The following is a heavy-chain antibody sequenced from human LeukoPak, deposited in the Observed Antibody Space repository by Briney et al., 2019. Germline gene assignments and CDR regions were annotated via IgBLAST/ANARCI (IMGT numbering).Heavy chain of an antibody. CDR3: AREVGSGNFFDY. Sequence: GGSLRLSCAASGITFINHAMDWVRQAPGKGLEWVAVISYDGSNTYYADSVKGRFTISRDNSKNTLCLQMNSLRAEDTAVYFCAREVGSGNFFDYWGQGTLVTVSS. V-gene: IGHV3-30-3*01. D-gene: IGHD3-10*01. CDR1: GITFINHA. CDR2: ISYDGSNT. J-gene: IGHJ4*02.